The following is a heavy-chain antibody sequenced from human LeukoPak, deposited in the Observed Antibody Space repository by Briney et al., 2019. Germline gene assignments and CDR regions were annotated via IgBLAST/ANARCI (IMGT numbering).Heavy chain of an antibody. D-gene: IGHD5-18*01. V-gene: IGHV4-59*08. J-gene: IGHJ4*02. CDR1: GGSISGYY. CDR2: IYYSGST. Sequence: SETLSLTCTVSGGSISGYYWSWIRQPPGKGLEWIGYIYYSGSTNYNPSLKSRVTISVDTSKNQFSLKLSSVTAADTAVYYCARQGYSYGWYYFDYWGQGTLVTVSS. CDR3: ARQGYSYGWYYFDY.